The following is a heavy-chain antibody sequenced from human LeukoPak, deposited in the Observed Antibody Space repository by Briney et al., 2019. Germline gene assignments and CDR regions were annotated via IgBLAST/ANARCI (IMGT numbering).Heavy chain of an antibody. Sequence: AGGSLRLSCAASGFTFSSYWMSWVRQAPGKGLEWVANIKQDGSEKYYVDSVKGRFTISRDNAKNSLYLQMNSLRAEDTAVYYCARDQDYYYDSSGYYCDYWGQGTLVTVSS. D-gene: IGHD3-22*01. V-gene: IGHV3-7*01. J-gene: IGHJ4*02. CDR3: ARDQDYYYDSSGYYCDY. CDR1: GFTFSSYW. CDR2: IKQDGSEK.